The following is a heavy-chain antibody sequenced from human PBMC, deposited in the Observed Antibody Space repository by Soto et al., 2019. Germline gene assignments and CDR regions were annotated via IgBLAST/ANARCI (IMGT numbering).Heavy chain of an antibody. CDR2: ISTDGTEK. V-gene: IGHV3-30*14. CDR1: GFTFSSYV. Sequence: PGGSLRLSCVASGFTFSSYVIHWVRQAPGKGLEWVALISTDGTEKHYPGSVRGRFTISRDNSKNTLYLQMNSLRTEDTSVYYCAKEGGLSGSYYISSSYYFDYWGQGTLVTVSS. J-gene: IGHJ4*02. CDR3: AKEGGLSGSYYISSSYYFDY. D-gene: IGHD1-26*01.